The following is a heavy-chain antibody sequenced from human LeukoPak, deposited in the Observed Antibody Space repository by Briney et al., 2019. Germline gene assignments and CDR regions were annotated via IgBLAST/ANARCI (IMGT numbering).Heavy chain of an antibody. CDR2: KNHIGTT. Sequence: SETLSLTCAVYGGSFSGYYWSWIRQPPGKGLEWIGEKNHIGTTNYNPSLKSRVTISVDMSKNQVSLNLTSVTAADTAVYYCARLTVTTTYSHYMDVWGEGTTVTVSS. D-gene: IGHD4-17*01. CDR1: GGSFSGYY. V-gene: IGHV4-34*01. CDR3: ARLTVTTTYSHYMDV. J-gene: IGHJ6*03.